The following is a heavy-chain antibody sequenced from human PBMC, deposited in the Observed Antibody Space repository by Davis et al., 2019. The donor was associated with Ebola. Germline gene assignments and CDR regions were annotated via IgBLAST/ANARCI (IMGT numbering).Heavy chain of an antibody. Sequence: GGSLRLSCAASGFIVSDKYMSWVRQAPGKGLEWVSVIYRDGRTYHADSVKGRFTISRDNSKNTLYLQMSSLRAEDTAVYYCVKDSITMVRELDYWGQGTLVTVSS. CDR3: VKDSITMVRELDY. J-gene: IGHJ4*01. D-gene: IGHD3-10*01. CDR1: GFIVSDKY. V-gene: IGHV3-53*05. CDR2: IYRDGRT.